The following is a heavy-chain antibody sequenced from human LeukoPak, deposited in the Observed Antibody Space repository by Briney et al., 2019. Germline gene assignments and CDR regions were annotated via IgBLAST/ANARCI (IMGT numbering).Heavy chain of an antibody. CDR2: IDHIGRT. D-gene: IGHD6-19*01. V-gene: IGHV4-34*01. J-gene: IGHJ4*02. CDR3: ARPVRCSATSCTGPFDY. CDR1: GESFRGYY. Sequence: NPSETLSLTCAVYGESFRGYYWTWIRQTPGKGLEWIGEIDHIGRTTYNPSLKSRLTISADTSKNQFSLRLTSVPASDTAVYYCARPVRCSATSCTGPFDYWGQGTLVTVSS.